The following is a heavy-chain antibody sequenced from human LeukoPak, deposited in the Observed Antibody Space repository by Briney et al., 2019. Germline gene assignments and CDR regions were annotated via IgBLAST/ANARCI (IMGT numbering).Heavy chain of an antibody. V-gene: IGHV1-24*01. Sequence: ASVTVSPKDSRYTLTELSIHWVRPAPGKGLEWMGGFDPEDGETIYAQKFQGRVTMTEDTSTDTAYMELSSLRSEDTAVYYCATIPAACIYDFDIWGQGTMVAVSS. CDR2: FDPEDGET. CDR3: ATIPAACIYDFDI. CDR1: RYTLTELS. J-gene: IGHJ3*02. D-gene: IGHD6-13*01.